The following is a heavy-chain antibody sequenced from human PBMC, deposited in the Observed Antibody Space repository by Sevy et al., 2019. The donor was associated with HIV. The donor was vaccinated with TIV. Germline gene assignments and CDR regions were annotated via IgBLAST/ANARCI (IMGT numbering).Heavy chain of an antibody. CDR2: IKHDGSST. J-gene: IGHJ6*02. CDR3: AREGVDFWSGPVDFYYGMDV. V-gene: IGHV3-74*01. CDR1: GFTFNRYL. D-gene: IGHD3-3*01. Sequence: GGSLRLSCAASGFTFNRYLMHWVRQVPGKGLVWVSQIKHDGSSTTYADSVRGQFTISRDNAKNTLYLEMKNLRAEDTAVYYCAREGVDFWSGPVDFYYGMDVWGPGATVTVSS.